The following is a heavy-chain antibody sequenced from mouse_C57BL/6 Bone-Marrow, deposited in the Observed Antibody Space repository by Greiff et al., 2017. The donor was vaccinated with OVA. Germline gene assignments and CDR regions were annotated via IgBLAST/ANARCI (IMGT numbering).Heavy chain of an antibody. CDR1: GYTFTSYW. Sequence: QVQLQQPGAELVKPGASVKLSCKASGYTFTSYWMQWVKQRPGQGLEWIGEIDPSDSYTNYNQKFKGKATLTVDTSSSTSYMQLSSLTSEDSAVYYCARDDDWYVDVWGTGTTVTVSS. V-gene: IGHV1-50*01. D-gene: IGHD2-12*01. CDR2: IDPSDSYT. J-gene: IGHJ1*03. CDR3: ARDDDWYVDV.